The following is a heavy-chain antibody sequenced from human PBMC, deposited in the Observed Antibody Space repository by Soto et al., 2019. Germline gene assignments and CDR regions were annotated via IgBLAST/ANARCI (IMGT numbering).Heavy chain of an antibody. D-gene: IGHD3-3*01. Sequence: PGGSLRLSCAASGFTFSDYGMHWVRQAPGKGLEWVALVSYDGSYENYADSVKGRFTISRDNSKNTLYLQMNSLRVDDTAVYYCAKDPSRTFDFWSGYWGGTFLNWGQGTLVTVSS. CDR2: VSYDGSYE. J-gene: IGHJ4*02. V-gene: IGHV3-30*18. CDR3: AKDPSRTFDFWSGYWGGTFLN. CDR1: GFTFSDYG.